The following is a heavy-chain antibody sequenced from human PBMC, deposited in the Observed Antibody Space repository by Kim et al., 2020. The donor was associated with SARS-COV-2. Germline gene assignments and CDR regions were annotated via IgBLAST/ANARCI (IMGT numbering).Heavy chain of an antibody. CDR1: GGSISSYY. V-gene: IGHV4-59*13. CDR2: IYYSGST. Sequence: SETLSLTCTVTGGSISSYYWSWIRQPPGKGLEWIGYIYYSGSTNYNPSLKSRVTISVDTSKNQFSLNLSSVTAADTAVYYCARGNTYYDYVWGIRTEGGFDYWGQGTLVTVSS. CDR3: ARGNTYYDYVWGIRTEGGFDY. D-gene: IGHD3-16*01. J-gene: IGHJ4*02.